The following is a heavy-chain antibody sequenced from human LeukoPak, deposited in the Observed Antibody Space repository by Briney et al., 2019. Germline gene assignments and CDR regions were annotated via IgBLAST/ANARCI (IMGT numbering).Heavy chain of an antibody. CDR1: GGSIGSYY. CDR2: VSYSGST. CDR3: ARATSGYYFDF. Sequence: SETLSLTCTVSGGSIGSYYWDWIRQPPGKGLEWIGYVSYSGSTNYNPSLKSRVTMSVDKSKNQFSLKLSSVTAADTAVYFCARATSGYYFDFWDQGTLVTVSS. D-gene: IGHD3-22*01. V-gene: IGHV4-59*01. J-gene: IGHJ4*02.